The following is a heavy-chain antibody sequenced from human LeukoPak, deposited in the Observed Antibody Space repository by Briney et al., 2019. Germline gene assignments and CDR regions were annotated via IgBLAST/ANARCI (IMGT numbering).Heavy chain of an antibody. CDR1: GFTFSRYA. J-gene: IGHJ4*02. CDR3: AKETAVTGTGFFDY. CDR2: IGGSGGST. D-gene: IGHD6-19*01. V-gene: IGHV3-23*01. Sequence: PGGSLRLPCAASGFTFSRYAMSWVRQAPGKGLEWVSTIGGSGGSTFYADSVKGRFTISRDNSKSTLYLQMDSLRAEDTAIYYCAKETAVTGTGFFDYWGQGTLVTVSS.